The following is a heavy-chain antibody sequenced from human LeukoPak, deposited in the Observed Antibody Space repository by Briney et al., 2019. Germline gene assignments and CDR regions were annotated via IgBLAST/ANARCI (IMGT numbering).Heavy chain of an antibody. CDR3: ARVPYYDFWSGYQFDY. J-gene: IGHJ4*02. CDR1: GFTFSSYE. CDR2: ISSIGSTI. V-gene: IGHV3-48*03. D-gene: IGHD3-3*01. Sequence: GGSLRLSCAASGFTFSSYEMHWVRQAAGKGLEWVSYISSIGSTIYYADSVKGRFTISRDNAKNSLYLQMHSLRAEDTAVYYCARVPYYDFWSGYQFDYWGQGTLVTVSS.